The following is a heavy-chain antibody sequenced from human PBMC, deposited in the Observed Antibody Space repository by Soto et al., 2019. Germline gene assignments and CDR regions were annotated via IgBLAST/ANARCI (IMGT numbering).Heavy chain of an antibody. D-gene: IGHD3-3*01. Sequence: PGGSLRLSCAASGFTFNTYAVSWVRQAPGKGLEWVSTISSSDGSTYYADSVKGRFTISRNNSNNTLYLQMNSLRAEDTAVYYCAKDWSPDDYWGQGTLVTVSS. CDR3: AKDWSPDDY. CDR2: ISSSDGST. V-gene: IGHV3-23*01. J-gene: IGHJ4*02. CDR1: GFTFNTYA.